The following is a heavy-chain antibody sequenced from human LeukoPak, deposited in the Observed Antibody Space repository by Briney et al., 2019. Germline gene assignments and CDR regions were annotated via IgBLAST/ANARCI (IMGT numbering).Heavy chain of an antibody. D-gene: IGHD1-26*01. J-gene: IGHJ4*02. CDR3: AKDRGGSYFGFDY. CDR2: ISGSGGST. V-gene: IGHV3-23*01. CDR1: GFTFSSYA. Sequence: PGGSLRLSCAASGFTFSSYAMSWVRQAPGKGLEWVSAISGSGGSTYYADSVKGRFTISRDNSKNTLYLQVNSLRAEDTAVYYCAKDRGGSYFGFDYWGQGTLVTVSS.